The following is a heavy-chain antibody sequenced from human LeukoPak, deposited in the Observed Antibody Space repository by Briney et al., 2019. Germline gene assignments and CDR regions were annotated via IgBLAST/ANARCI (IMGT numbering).Heavy chain of an antibody. CDR3: ARDRGILTGYRGAADAFDI. CDR1: GYSISSGYY. Sequence: PSETLSLTCTVSGYSISSGYYWGWIRQPPGKGLEWIGSIYHSGSTYYNPSLKSRVTISVDTSKNQFSLKLSSVTAADTAVYYCARDRGILTGYRGAADAFDIWGQGTMVTVSS. CDR2: IYHSGST. J-gene: IGHJ3*02. V-gene: IGHV4-38-2*02. D-gene: IGHD3-9*01.